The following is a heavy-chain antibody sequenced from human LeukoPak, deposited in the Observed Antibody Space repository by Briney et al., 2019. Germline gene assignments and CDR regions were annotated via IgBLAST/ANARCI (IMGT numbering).Heavy chain of an antibody. J-gene: IGHJ1*01. Sequence: SETLSLTCTVSGGSISSSSYYWGWIRHPPGKGLEWVGSIYYSGRTYYNPSLKSRVTISVDTSKNQFSLKLSSVTAADTAVYYCARHGLWFGEWSWWFQHWGQGTLVTVSS. CDR3: ARHGLWFGEWSWWFQH. D-gene: IGHD3-10*01. V-gene: IGHV4-39*01. CDR1: GGSISSSSYY. CDR2: IYYSGRT.